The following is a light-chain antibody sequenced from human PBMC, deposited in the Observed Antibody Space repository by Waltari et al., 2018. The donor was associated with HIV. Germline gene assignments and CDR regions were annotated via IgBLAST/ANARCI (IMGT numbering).Light chain of an antibody. Sequence: QSVLTQPPSASGTSVHNCSISFALIIYNLLIDSVYFYHHLPLTCPKHLLYRNNQRPSGVPDRFSCSKSGTSASLAISGLRSEDEADYYCAAWDDSLSGRYVFGTGTKVTVL. V-gene: IGLV1-47*01. J-gene: IGLJ1*01. CDR2: RNN. CDR3: AAWDDSLSGRYV. CDR1: IYNLLIDS.